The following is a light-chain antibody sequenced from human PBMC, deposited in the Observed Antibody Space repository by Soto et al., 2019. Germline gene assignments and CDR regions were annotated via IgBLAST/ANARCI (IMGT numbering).Light chain of an antibody. CDR1: QSISSY. CDR3: QHYNNWPLA. J-gene: IGKJ4*01. V-gene: IGKV3-15*01. CDR2: DAS. Sequence: EIVMTQSPASLSVSPGERATLSGRASQSISSYLAWYQQKPGQAPRLLIYDASTRATGIPARFSGSGSGTEFTLTISSLQSEDFAVYYCQHYNNWPLAFGGGTKVEIK.